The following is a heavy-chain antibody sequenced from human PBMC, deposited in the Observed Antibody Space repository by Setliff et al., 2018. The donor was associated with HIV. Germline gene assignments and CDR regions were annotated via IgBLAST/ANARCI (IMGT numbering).Heavy chain of an antibody. CDR3: ARAQRVAAAHTSFDT. J-gene: IGHJ5*02. Sequence: PSETLSLTCSVSGGSIISDIFYWGWIRQPPGKGLEWIGYIYDNEKTFYNPSLKSRVTITVDTSKNQISLQLTSVTGADTALYYCARAQRVAAAHTSFDTWGQGTLVTVSS. CDR1: GGSIISDIFY. D-gene: IGHD6-13*01. V-gene: IGHV4-61*05. CDR2: IYDNEKT.